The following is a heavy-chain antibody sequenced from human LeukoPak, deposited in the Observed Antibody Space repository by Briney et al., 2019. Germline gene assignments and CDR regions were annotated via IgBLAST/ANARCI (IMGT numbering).Heavy chain of an antibody. CDR2: ISSSGSTI. V-gene: IGHV3-11*01. CDR1: GFTFSDYY. J-gene: IGHJ6*03. Sequence: PGGSLRLSCAASGFTFSDYYMSWIRQAPGKGLEWVSYISSSGSTIYYADSVKGRFTISRDNSKNTLYLQMNSLRAEDTAVYYCAKPSSSHYYYYYMDVWGKGTTVTVSS. CDR3: AKPSSSHYYYYYMDV. D-gene: IGHD6-6*01.